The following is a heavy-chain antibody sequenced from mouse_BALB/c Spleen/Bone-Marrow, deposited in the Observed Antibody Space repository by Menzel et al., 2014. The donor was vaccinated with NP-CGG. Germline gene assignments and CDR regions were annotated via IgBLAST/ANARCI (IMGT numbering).Heavy chain of an antibody. V-gene: IGHV4-1*02. CDR2: INPDSSTI. J-gene: IGHJ4*01. CDR3: AKLGYCGSMDY. CDR1: GFDFSRCW. D-gene: IGHD1-1*01. Sequence: EVKLQESGGGLVQPGGSLKLSCAASGFDFSRCWMSWVRQAPGKGLEWIGEINPDSSTINYTPSLKDKFIISRDNAKNTLYLKMSKVRYEDTALYYCAKLGYCGSMDYWGQGTSVTVSS.